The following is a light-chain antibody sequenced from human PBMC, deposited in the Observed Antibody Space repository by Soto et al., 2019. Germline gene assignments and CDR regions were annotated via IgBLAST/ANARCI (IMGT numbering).Light chain of an antibody. J-gene: IGLJ3*02. Sequence: QSVLTQSPSASGTPGQRVIISCSGGSSNIGRDTVNWYQQLPGTAPKLLIYSNNQRPSGVPDRFSGSKSGTSASLAMSGLQSEDEADYYCASWDGSLNGWVFGGGTKLTVL. CDR2: SNN. CDR1: SSNIGRDT. V-gene: IGLV1-44*01. CDR3: ASWDGSLNGWV.